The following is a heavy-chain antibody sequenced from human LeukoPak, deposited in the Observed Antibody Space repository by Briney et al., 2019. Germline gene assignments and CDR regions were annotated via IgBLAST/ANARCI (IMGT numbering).Heavy chain of an antibody. D-gene: IGHD3-10*01. J-gene: IGHJ4*02. CDR3: ARGRYHNF. CDR2: IYDGGTT. V-gene: IGHV3-53*04. CDR1: GFSDSSNY. Sequence: TGGSLRLSCAASGFSDSSNYMSWVRQAPGKGLDWASVIYDGGTTYYADSVKGRYTISRHKSKNTVYLQMNSLRAEDTAVYYCARGRYHNFWGQGTLVTVSS.